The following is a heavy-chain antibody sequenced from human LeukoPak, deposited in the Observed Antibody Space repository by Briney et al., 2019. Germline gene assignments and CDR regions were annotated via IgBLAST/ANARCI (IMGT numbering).Heavy chain of an antibody. Sequence: PGGSLRLSCAASGFTFINYGINWVRQAPGKGLEWVAHIKEDGGEKHYVDPVKGRFTISRDNAKNSLYLQMNSLRAEDTAMYYCVRDRGYCSGGTCYALWDYWGQGTLVTVSS. CDR2: IKEDGGEK. CDR3: VRDRGYCSGGTCYALWDY. J-gene: IGHJ4*02. V-gene: IGHV3-7*01. D-gene: IGHD2-15*01. CDR1: GFTFINYG.